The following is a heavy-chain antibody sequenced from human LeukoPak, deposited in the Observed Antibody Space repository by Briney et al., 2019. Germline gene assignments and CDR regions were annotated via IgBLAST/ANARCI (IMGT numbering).Heavy chain of an antibody. Sequence: ASVKVSCKASGYTFTNYAMNWVRQAPGQGLEWMGWIHPSTGNPTYAQGFAGRFVFSLDTSVSTTYLQISSLKAEDTAVYYCARAFQSLGGLSLPDYWGQGTLVTVSS. D-gene: IGHD3-16*02. CDR1: GYTFTNYA. CDR2: IHPSTGNP. CDR3: ARAFQSLGGLSLPDY. V-gene: IGHV7-4-1*02. J-gene: IGHJ4*02.